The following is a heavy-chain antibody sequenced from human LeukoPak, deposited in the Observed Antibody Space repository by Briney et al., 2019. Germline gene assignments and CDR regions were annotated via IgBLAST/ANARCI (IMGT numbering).Heavy chain of an antibody. D-gene: IGHD6-6*01. V-gene: IGHV4-39*01. Sequence: NASETLSLTRTVSGGSISSNSNYWAWIRQPPGRGLEWIGSISYGGSTYYSPSLESRVTISVDTSKNQFSLKLSSVTAADTAVYYCARGPEDQSDSSSLPFDYWGQGTLVTVSS. J-gene: IGHJ4*02. CDR3: ARGPEDQSDSSSLPFDY. CDR2: ISYGGST. CDR1: GGSISSNSNY.